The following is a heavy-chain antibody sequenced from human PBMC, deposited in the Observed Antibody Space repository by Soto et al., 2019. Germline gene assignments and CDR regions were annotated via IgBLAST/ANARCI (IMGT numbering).Heavy chain of an antibody. D-gene: IGHD5-18*01. CDR1: GFTFSRYA. J-gene: IGHJ4*02. CDR2: ISYDGSNK. V-gene: IGHV3-30-3*01. Sequence: GGSLRLSCAASGFTFSRYAMHWVRQAPGKGLEWVAVISYDGSNKYYADSVKGRFTISRDNSKNTLYLQMNSLRAEDTAVYYCAREGYSYGPFDYWGQGTLVTVSS. CDR3: AREGYSYGPFDY.